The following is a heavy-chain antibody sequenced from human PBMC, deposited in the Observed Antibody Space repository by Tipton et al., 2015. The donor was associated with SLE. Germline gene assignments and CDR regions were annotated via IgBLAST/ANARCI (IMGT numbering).Heavy chain of an antibody. V-gene: IGHV3-7*01. D-gene: IGHD1-26*01. CDR3: AREAYSGSYFDY. CDR1: GFTFSSYW. J-gene: IGHJ4*02. Sequence: SLRLSCAASGFTFSSYWMSWVRQAPGKGLEWVANIKQDGSEKYYVDSVKGRFTISRDNAKNSLYLQMNSLRAEDTAVYCCAREAYSGSYFDYWGQGTLVTVSS. CDR2: IKQDGSEK.